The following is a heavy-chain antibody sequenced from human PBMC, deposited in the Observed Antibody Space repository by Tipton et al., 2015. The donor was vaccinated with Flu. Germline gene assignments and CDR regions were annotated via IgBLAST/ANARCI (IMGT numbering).Heavy chain of an antibody. J-gene: IGHJ5*02. V-gene: IGHV4-38-2*01. CDR1: GSSISSGYY. D-gene: IGHD4-11*01. CDR3: VRQGVDYSIPIWVGP. CDR2: IYHSGTT. Sequence: TLSLTCAVSGSSISSGYYWGWIRRPPGKGLEWIGTIYHSGTTQYNPTLRSRVTISVDTSKNQVSLNLTPVTAADTAVYYCVRQGVDYSIPIWVGPWGQGTLVTVSS.